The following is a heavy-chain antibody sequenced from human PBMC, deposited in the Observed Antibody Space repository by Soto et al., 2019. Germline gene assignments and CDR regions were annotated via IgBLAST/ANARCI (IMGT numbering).Heavy chain of an antibody. V-gene: IGHV4-4*07. CDR3: VRDGTKTLRDWFDP. J-gene: IGHJ5*02. CDR2: IYATGTT. Sequence: ETLCLTCPVSGGSISGFYWSWIRKSAGKGLEWIGRIYATGTTDYNPSLKSRVMMSVDTSKKQFSLQLRSVTAADTAVYYCVRDGTKTLRDWFDPWGQGISVTVS. D-gene: IGHD1-1*01. CDR1: GGSISGFY.